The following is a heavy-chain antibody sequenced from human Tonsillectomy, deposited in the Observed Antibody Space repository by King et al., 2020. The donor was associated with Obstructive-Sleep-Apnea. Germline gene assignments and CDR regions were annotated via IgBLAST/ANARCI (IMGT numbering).Heavy chain of an antibody. V-gene: IGHV3-64*05. CDR2: LSSNRRSI. CDR1: GFTFSDFA. J-gene: IGHJ4*02. D-gene: IGHD5-24*01. Sequence: VQLVESGGGLVQPGGSLRLSCSASGFTFSDFAMHWVRQAPGKGLEYLSSLSSNRRSIYYADSVRGRSTISRDNSKNTLYFEMSSLTIEDTAVYYCVKDPRGDGYNWLDYWGQGTLVTVSS. CDR3: VKDPRGDGYNWLDY.